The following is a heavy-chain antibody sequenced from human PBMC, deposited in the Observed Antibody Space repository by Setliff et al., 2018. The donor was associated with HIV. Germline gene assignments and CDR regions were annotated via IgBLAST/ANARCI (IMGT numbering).Heavy chain of an antibody. CDR1: GDSISSYS. V-gene: IGHV4-4*09. CDR3: ARRIDDSGSFPDKNWFDT. CDR2: IFSSGST. D-gene: IGHD3-10*01. Sequence: NPSETLSLTCTVSGDSISSYSWNWIRQSPGGGLEWTGFIFSSGSTKYNPSLQSRVTMSIDTSKNQFSLRLTSVTAADTAVYYCARRIDDSGSFPDKNWFDTWGQGSLVTVSS. J-gene: IGHJ5*02.